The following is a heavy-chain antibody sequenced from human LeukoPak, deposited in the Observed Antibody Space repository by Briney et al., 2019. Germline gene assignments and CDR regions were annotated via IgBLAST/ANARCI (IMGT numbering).Heavy chain of an antibody. CDR1: GFTFSSYW. Sequence: GGSLRLSCAASGFTFSSYWMSWVRQAPGKGLEWVANIKQDGSEKYYVDSVKGRFTISRDNAKNSLYLQMNSLRAEDTAVYYCARELSERYFDWLSSPAWRDAFDIWGQGAMVTVSS. J-gene: IGHJ3*02. CDR2: IKQDGSEK. CDR3: ARELSERYFDWLSSPAWRDAFDI. V-gene: IGHV3-7*01. D-gene: IGHD3-9*01.